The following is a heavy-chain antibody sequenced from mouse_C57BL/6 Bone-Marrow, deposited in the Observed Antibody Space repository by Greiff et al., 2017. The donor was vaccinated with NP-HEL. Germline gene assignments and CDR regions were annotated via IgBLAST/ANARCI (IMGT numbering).Heavy chain of an antibody. V-gene: IGHV1-64*01. CDR2: IHPNSGST. CDR3: ATPFYYYGSSPHFDY. CDR1: GYTFTSYW. Sequence: QVQLKQPGAELVKPGASVKLSCKASGYTFTSYWMHWVKQRPGQGLEWIGMIHPNSGSTNYNEKFKSKATLTVDKSSSTAYMQLSSLTSEDSAVYYCATPFYYYGSSPHFDYWGQGTTLTVSS. D-gene: IGHD1-1*01. J-gene: IGHJ2*01.